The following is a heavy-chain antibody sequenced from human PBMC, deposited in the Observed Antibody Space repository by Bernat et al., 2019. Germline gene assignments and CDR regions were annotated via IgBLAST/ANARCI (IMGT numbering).Heavy chain of an antibody. J-gene: IGHJ4*02. D-gene: IGHD2-15*01. CDR3: ARLGSYCSGGSCYPYYVDY. CDR1: GFTVSSNY. Sequence: EVQLVESGGGLVQPGGSLRLSCAASGFTVSSNYMSWVRQAPGKGLEWVSVIYSGGSTYYADTVKGRFTISRHNSKNTLYLQMNSLRAEDTAVYYCARLGSYCSGGSCYPYYVDYWGQGTLVTVSS. V-gene: IGHV3-53*04. CDR2: IYSGGST.